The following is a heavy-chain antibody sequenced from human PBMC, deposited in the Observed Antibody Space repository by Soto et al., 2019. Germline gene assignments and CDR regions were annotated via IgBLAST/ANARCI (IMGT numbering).Heavy chain of an antibody. CDR1: NASITSSGYY. CDR3: ARMSGTYYVPDY. D-gene: IGHD1-26*01. J-gene: IGHJ4*02. Sequence: QVQLQESGPRLVEASQTRSLTCTVSNASITSSGYYWSWVRQPPGKRLEWIGYIYHSGSTFYSPSLQSRLTMSVDTSKNQFSLRLRTVTAADTAVYHCARMSGTYYVPDYWGQGTLVTVSS. CDR2: IYHSGST. V-gene: IGHV4-31*03.